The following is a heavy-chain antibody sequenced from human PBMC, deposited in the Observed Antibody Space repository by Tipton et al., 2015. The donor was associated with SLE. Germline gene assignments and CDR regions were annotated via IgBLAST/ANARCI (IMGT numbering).Heavy chain of an antibody. CDR1: GGSISTNSW. D-gene: IGHD1-26*01. CDR3: AKCGVYFNY. J-gene: IGHJ4*02. Sequence: LSLTCAVSGGSISTNSWWTWVRQPPGKGLEWIGEIYHSGSTNYNPSLKSRVTISVDKSKNQFSLNLNSVTPADTAVYYCAKCGVYFNYWGQGTLVTVSS. CDR2: IYHSGST. V-gene: IGHV4-4*02.